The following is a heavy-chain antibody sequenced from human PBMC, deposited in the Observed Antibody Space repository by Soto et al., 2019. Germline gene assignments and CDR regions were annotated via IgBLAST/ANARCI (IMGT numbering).Heavy chain of an antibody. J-gene: IGHJ6*04. CDR1: GDSMSNYY. V-gene: IGHV4-59*01. CDR2: VSSSGST. D-gene: IGHD3-10*01. Sequence: PSETLSLTCVVSGDSMSNYYWRWIRQPPGKGLEWIGDVSSSGSTNYNPSLKSRVTMSVDTSKNQFSLKLNSVTAADTAVYYCARRLMVGEVIPHGRDVWGKGTRFTVSS. CDR3: ARRLMVGEVIPHGRDV.